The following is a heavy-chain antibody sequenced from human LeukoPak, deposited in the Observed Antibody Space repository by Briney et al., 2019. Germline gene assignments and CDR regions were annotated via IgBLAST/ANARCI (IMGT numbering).Heavy chain of an antibody. Sequence: PGGSLRLSCAASGFTFSSYSMNWVRQAPGKGLEWVSSISSSSSYIYYADSVKGRFTISRDNAKNSLYLQMNSLRAEDTAVYYCARVGDSGSYEYYLDYWGQGTLVTVSS. D-gene: IGHD1-26*01. V-gene: IGHV3-21*01. CDR2: ISSSSSYI. J-gene: IGHJ4*02. CDR3: ARVGDSGSYEYYLDY. CDR1: GFTFSSYS.